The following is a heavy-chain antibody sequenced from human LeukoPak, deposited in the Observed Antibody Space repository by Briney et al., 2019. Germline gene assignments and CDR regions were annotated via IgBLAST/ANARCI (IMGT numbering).Heavy chain of an antibody. Sequence: SETLTLTCTVSGGSISTYYWSWFRQPPGKGLEWIGYIYCSGCANYNRPLKSRVHISVDTSKSKFSSKLTSVTAADTAVYYCARHARFCTSTSCYDYWGQGTLVTVSS. D-gene: IGHD2-2*01. CDR3: ARHARFCTSTSCYDY. CDR1: GGSISTYY. J-gene: IGHJ4*02. CDR2: IYCSGCA. V-gene: IGHV4-59*08.